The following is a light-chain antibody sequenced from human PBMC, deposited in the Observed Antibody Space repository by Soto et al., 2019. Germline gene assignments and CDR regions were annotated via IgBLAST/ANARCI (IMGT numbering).Light chain of an antibody. J-gene: IGLJ3*02. CDR2: EVT. CDR1: SSDVASYNF. V-gene: IGLV2-14*01. Sequence: QSALTQPASVSGSPGQSITMSCTGTSSDVASYNFVSWFQLHPGKAPKLMIYEVTNRPSGVSYRFSGSKSGNTASLTISGLQPEDEADYYCSSFTSTNTCVFGTGTKLTVL. CDR3: SSFTSTNTCV.